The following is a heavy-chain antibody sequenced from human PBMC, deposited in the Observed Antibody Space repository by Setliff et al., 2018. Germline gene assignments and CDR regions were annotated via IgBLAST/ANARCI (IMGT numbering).Heavy chain of an antibody. CDR1: GFTFSSYG. J-gene: IGHJ4*02. D-gene: IGHD6-19*01. CDR2: IWYDGSNK. Sequence: HPGGSLRLSCAASGFTFSSYGMHWVRQAPGKGLEWVAVIWYDGSNKYYADSVKGRFTISRDNSKNTLYLQMNSLRAEDTAVYYCARGSSGWYGLTDYWGQGTLVTVSS. CDR3: ARGSSGWYGLTDY. V-gene: IGHV3-33*01.